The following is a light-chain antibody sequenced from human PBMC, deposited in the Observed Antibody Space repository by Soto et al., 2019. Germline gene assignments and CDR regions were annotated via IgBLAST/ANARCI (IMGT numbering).Light chain of an antibody. Sequence: QSVLTQPASVSGSPGQSITISCTGTSSDVSIYNYVSWYQHHPGNAPKLMIYQVTNRPSGVSTRFSGSKSGNTASLTISGLQAEDEADYYCSSYTSSTNYVFGTGTKLTVL. CDR2: QVT. J-gene: IGLJ1*01. CDR3: SSYTSSTNYV. V-gene: IGLV2-14*01. CDR1: SSDVSIYNY.